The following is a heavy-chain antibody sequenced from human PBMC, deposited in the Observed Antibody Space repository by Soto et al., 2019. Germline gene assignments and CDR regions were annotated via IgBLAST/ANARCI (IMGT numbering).Heavy chain of an antibody. CDR2: ISYDGSNK. CDR1: GFTFSSYG. D-gene: IGHD2-8*01. CDR3: AKDLGAICTNGVCYPDYYYYGMDV. Sequence: QVQLVESGGGVVQPGRSLRLSCAASGFTFSSYGMHWVRQAPGKGLEWVAVISYDGSNKYYADSVKGRFTISRDNSKNTLYRQMNSLRAEDMAVYYCAKDLGAICTNGVCYPDYYYYGMDVWVQGTTVTVSS. J-gene: IGHJ6*02. V-gene: IGHV3-30*18.